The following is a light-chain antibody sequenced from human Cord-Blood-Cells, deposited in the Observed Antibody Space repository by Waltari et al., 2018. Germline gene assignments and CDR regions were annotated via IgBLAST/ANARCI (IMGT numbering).Light chain of an antibody. CDR3: SSYTSSSTYV. J-gene: IGLJ1*01. CDR1: RSDVGGYNY. V-gene: IGLV2-14*01. CDR2: DVS. Sequence: QSALTQPASVSGSPGQSITIPCTGNRSDVGGYNYVSWYQQHPGKAPKLMIYDVSNRPSGVSNRFSGSKSGNTASLTISGLQAEDEADYYCSSYTSSSTYVFGTGTKVTVL.